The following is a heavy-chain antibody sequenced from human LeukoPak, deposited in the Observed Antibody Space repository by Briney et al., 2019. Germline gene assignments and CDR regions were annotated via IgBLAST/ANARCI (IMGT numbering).Heavy chain of an antibody. CDR3: AREGDIVVVVAATVGAFDI. CDR2: ISYDGSNK. D-gene: IGHD2-15*01. CDR1: GFPFSDYG. Sequence: PGTSLRLSCAASGFPFSDYGMYWVRQAPGKGLEWVAVISYDGSNKYYADSVKGRFTISRDNSKNTLYLQMNSLRAEDTAVYYCAREGDIVVVVAATVGAFDIWGQGTMVTVSS. V-gene: IGHV3-30*03. J-gene: IGHJ3*02.